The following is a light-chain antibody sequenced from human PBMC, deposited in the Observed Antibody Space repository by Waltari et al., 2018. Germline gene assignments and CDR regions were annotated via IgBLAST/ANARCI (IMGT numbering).Light chain of an antibody. J-gene: IGKJ3*01. CDR2: DAA. V-gene: IGKV3-11*01. CDR3: QPRSNWPPLFT. CDR1: QSVSSH. Sequence: IVSTQPPATLSSPLGERPTLTLWASQSVSSHLAWYQPKPGQAPRLLIYDAATRATGIPARFSCSASGTDFTLTISTLAPEDLARYYCQPRSNWPPLFTCGPGTKVDIK.